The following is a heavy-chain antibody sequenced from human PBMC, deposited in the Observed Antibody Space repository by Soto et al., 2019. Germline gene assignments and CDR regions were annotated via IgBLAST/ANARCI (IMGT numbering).Heavy chain of an antibody. Sequence: SETLSLTCAVSGGSMRSGGYSWSWIRQPPGKGLEWIGYIYHNGSPYYNPSLKSRVTISVDRSKNQFSLKLSSVTAEETAVYYCARVPDVWGQGTTVTVSS. CDR1: GGSMRSGGYS. CDR2: IYHNGSP. J-gene: IGHJ6*02. CDR3: ARVPDV. V-gene: IGHV4-30-2*01.